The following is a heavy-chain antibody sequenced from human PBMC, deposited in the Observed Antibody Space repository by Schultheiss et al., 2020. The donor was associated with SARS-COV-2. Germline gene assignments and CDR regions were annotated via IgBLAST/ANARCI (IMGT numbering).Heavy chain of an antibody. Sequence: SETLSLTCTVSGGSISSYYWSWIRQPPGKGLEWIGRIYTSGSTYYNPSLKSRVTISVDTSKNQFSLKLSSVTAADTAVYYCARLFRSGYYNYYYYGMDVWGQGTTVTVS. D-gene: IGHD3-3*01. CDR2: IYTSGST. V-gene: IGHV4-4*08. J-gene: IGHJ6*02. CDR3: ARLFRSGYYNYYYYGMDV. CDR1: GGSISSYY.